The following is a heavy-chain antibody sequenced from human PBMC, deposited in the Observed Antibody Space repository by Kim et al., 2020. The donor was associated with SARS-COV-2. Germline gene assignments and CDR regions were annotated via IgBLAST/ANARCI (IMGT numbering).Heavy chain of an antibody. D-gene: IGHD2-8*02. V-gene: IGHV3-74*01. J-gene: IGHJ6*03. Sequence: DSEKGRFTISRDNAKNTLYLQMNSLRAEDTAVYYCARDGGVLRYYYYRDVWGKGTTVTVS. CDR3: ARDGGVLRYYYYRDV.